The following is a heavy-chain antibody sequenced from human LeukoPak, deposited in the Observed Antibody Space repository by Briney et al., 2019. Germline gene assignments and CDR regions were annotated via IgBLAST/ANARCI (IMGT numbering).Heavy chain of an antibody. CDR3: AGRALAGWFDP. CDR2: INHSGST. J-gene: IGHJ5*02. V-gene: IGHV4-34*01. Sequence: PSETLSLTCAVYGGSFSGYYWSWIRQPPGKGLEWIGEINHSGSTNYNPSLKSRVTISVDTSENQFSLKLSSVTAADTAVYYCAGRALAGWFDPWGQGTLVTVSS. CDR1: GGSFSGYY.